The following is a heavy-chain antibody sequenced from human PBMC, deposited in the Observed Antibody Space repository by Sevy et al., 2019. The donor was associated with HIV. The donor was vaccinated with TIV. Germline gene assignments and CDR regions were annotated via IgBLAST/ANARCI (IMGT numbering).Heavy chain of an antibody. J-gene: IGHJ4*02. D-gene: IGHD1-26*01. CDR1: GFTFSSHA. V-gene: IGHV3-30*04. CDR3: ARDLISGSYSQSLDY. CDR2: ISSDGNSQ. Sequence: GGSLRLSCAASGFTFSSHAMHWVRQAPGKGLDWVAVISSDGNSQYSADSVKGRFTISRDNSKNTLYLQMDSLRVEDTAVYYCARDLISGSYSQSLDYWGQGTLATVSS.